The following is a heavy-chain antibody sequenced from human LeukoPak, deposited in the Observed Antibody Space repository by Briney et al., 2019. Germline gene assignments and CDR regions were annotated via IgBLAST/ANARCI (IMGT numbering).Heavy chain of an antibody. CDR1: GYTFTGYY. V-gene: IGHV1-2*02. D-gene: IGHD2-2*01. Sequence: ASVKVSCKASGYTFTGYYMHWVRQAPGQGLERMGWINPNSGGTNYAQKLQGRVTMTTDTSTSTAYMELRSLRSDDTAVYYCARDLWAMPGGHAFDIWGQGTMVTVSS. J-gene: IGHJ3*02. CDR2: INPNSGGT. CDR3: ARDLWAMPGGHAFDI.